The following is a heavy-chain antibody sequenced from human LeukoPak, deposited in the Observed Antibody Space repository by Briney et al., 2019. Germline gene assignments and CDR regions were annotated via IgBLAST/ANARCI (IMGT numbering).Heavy chain of an antibody. D-gene: IGHD3-22*01. CDR1: GFTFSGYG. CDR2: ISYDGSNK. CDR3: AKDGAFTRFNYYDSSGYYLDY. V-gene: IGHV3-30*18. Sequence: LPGGSLRLSCAASGFTFSGYGMHWARQAPGKGLEWVAVISYDGSNKYYADSVKGRFTISRDNSKNTLCLQTNSLRAEDTAVYYCAKDGAFTRFNYYDSSGYYLDYWGQGTLVTVSS. J-gene: IGHJ4*02.